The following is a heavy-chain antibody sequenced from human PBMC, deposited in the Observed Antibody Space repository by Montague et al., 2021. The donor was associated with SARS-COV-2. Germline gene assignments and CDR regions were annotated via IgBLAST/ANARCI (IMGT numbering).Heavy chain of an antibody. CDR2: IYYSGST. CDR1: GGSISSYY. Sequence: ETLSLTCTVSGGSISSYYWSWIRQPPGKGLEWIGYIYYSGSTNYNPSLKSRVTISVDTSKNQFSLKLSSVTAADTAVYYCARDKGLTIFGVVKSPGAFDIWGQGTMVTVSS. CDR3: ARDKGLTIFGVVKSPGAFDI. D-gene: IGHD3-3*01. V-gene: IGHV4-59*01. J-gene: IGHJ3*02.